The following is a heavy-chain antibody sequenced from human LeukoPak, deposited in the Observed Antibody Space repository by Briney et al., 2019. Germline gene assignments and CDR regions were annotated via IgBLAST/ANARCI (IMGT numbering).Heavy chain of an antibody. D-gene: IGHD5-18*01. CDR1: GGSFSGYY. CDR2: INHSGST. Sequence: SETLSLTCAVYGGSFSGYYWSWIRQPPGKGLEWIGEINHSGSTNYNPSLKSRVTISVDTSKNQFSLKLSSVTAADTAVYYCARGYSYGGGDYWGQGTLVTVSS. J-gene: IGHJ4*02. V-gene: IGHV4-34*01. CDR3: ARGYSYGGGDY.